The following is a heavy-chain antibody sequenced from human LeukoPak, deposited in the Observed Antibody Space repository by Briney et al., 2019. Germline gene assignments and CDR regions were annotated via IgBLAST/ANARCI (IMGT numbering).Heavy chain of an antibody. CDR1: GFTFSSSG. CDR2: ISYDGSQK. J-gene: IGHJ4*02. D-gene: IGHD3-10*01. Sequence: GGSLRLSCAASGFTFSSSGMHWVRQAPGKGLEWVAIISYDGSQKYFADSVKGRFTISRDNSKNTLYMQMDSLRAEDTAVYYCAKDNTYYYASGSYYFYFDNWGQGTLVTVSS. CDR3: AKDNTYYYASGSYYFYFDN. V-gene: IGHV3-30*18.